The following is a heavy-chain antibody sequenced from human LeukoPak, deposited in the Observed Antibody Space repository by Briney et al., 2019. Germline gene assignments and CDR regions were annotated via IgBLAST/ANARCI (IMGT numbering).Heavy chain of an antibody. J-gene: IGHJ5*02. D-gene: IGHD3-10*01. Sequence: GGSLTLSCAASGFTFSSYSMNWVRQAPGKGLEWVSYISSSSSNIYYADSVKGRFTISRDNAKNSLYLQMNSLRAEDTAVYYCERGSYHYYYGSGATVGDTNWFDPWGQGTLVTVSS. V-gene: IGHV3-48*01. CDR3: ERGSYHYYYGSGATVGDTNWFDP. CDR1: GFTFSSYS. CDR2: ISSSSSNI.